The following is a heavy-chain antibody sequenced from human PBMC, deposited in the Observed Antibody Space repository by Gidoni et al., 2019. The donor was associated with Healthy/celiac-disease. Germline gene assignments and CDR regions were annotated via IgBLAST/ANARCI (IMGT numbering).Heavy chain of an antibody. CDR1: GGTLSSYA. D-gene: IGHD3-10*01. Sequence: VQLVQSGAEVKKPVSSVKVSCKASGGTLSSYAISWVLQAPGQGLEWMGGIIPIFGTANYAQKFQGRVTITADESTSTAYMELSSLRSEDTAVYYCARDRVQGRFRNWFDPWGQGTLVTVSS. V-gene: IGHV1-69*01. J-gene: IGHJ5*02. CDR3: ARDRVQGRFRNWFDP. CDR2: IIPIFGTA.